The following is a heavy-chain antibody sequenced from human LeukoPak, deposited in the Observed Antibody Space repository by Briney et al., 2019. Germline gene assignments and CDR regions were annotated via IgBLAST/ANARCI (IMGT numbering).Heavy chain of an antibody. Sequence: ASVKVSCKASGYTFTGYYMHWVRQAPGQGLEWMGWINPNSGGTNYAQKFQGRVTMTRDTSISTAYMELSRLRSDDTAVYYCARVRCSSTSCYWAFDIWGQGTMVTVSS. CDR2: INPNSGGT. D-gene: IGHD2-2*01. J-gene: IGHJ3*02. CDR3: ARVRCSSTSCYWAFDI. V-gene: IGHV1-2*02. CDR1: GYTFTGYY.